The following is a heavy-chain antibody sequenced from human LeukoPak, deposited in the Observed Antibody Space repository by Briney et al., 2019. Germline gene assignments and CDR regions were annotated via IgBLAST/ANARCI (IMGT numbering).Heavy chain of an antibody. CDR2: IYYSGST. D-gene: IGHD3-10*01. J-gene: IGHJ5*02. CDR1: GGSFSGYY. V-gene: IGHV4-59*01. CDR3: ARAHIPMVRGVIISGWFDP. Sequence: PSETLSLTCAVYGGSFSGYYWSWIRQPPGKGLEWIGYIYYSGSTNYNPSLKSRVTISVDTSKNQFSLKLSSVTAADTAVYYCARAHIPMVRGVIISGWFDPWGQGTLVAVSS.